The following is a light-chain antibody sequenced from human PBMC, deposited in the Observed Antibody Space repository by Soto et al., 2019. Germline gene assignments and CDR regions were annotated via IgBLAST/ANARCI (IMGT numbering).Light chain of an antibody. CDR2: GAS. CDR3: QQYAYSPRT. V-gene: IGKV3-20*01. Sequence: EIVLTQSPGTLSLSPGERGTLSCRASQSVSSNYLAWYQQKPGQAPRLLIYGASSRATGIPDRFSGSGSGTDFTLTISRLEPEDFAVYYCQQYAYSPRTFGRGTKLEIK. J-gene: IGKJ2*01. CDR1: QSVSSNY.